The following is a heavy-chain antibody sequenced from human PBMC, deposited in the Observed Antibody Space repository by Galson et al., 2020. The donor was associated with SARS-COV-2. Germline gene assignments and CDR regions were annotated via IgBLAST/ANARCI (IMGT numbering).Heavy chain of an antibody. CDR3: ARDNDYYDSSGFFDAFDI. Sequence: SVKVSCKASGGTFSGYAISWVRQAPGQGLEWMGGIIPIFGTANYAQKFQGRVTITADESTSTAYMELSSLRSEDTAVYYCARDNDYYDSSGFFDAFDIWGQGTMVTVSS. CDR2: IIPIFGTA. D-gene: IGHD3-22*01. CDR1: GGTFSGYA. J-gene: IGHJ3*02. V-gene: IGHV1-69*13.